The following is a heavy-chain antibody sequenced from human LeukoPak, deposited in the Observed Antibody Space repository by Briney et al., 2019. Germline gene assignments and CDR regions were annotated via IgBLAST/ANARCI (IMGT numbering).Heavy chain of an antibody. D-gene: IGHD3-10*01. V-gene: IGHV3-49*04. CDR2: IRSKAYGGTT. CDR1: GFTFGDYA. Sequence: GGSLRLSCTASGFTFGDYAMSWVRQAPGKGLEWVGFIRSKAYGGTTEYAAYVKGRFTISRDDSKSIAYLQMNSLKTEDTAVYYCTRIVLLWFGELSGFDPWGQGTLVTVSS. CDR3: TRIVLLWFGELSGFDP. J-gene: IGHJ5*02.